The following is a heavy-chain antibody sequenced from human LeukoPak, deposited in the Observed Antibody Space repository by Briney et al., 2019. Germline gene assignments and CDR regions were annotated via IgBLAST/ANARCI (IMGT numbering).Heavy chain of an antibody. V-gene: IGHV4-39*07. J-gene: IGHJ4*02. Sequence: SETLSLTCTVSGGSISTTSHFWGWVRQPPGKGLEWIGNIYYSGSTNYKPSLKSRVSISVDKSNNQFSLRLNSVTAAGTAVYYCARGPLIDYWGQGTLVTVSS. CDR2: IYYSGST. CDR3: ARGPLIDY. CDR1: GGSISTTSHF.